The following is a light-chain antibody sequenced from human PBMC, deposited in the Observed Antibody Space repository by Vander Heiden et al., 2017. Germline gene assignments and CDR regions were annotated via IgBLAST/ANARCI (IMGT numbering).Light chain of an antibody. J-gene: IGLJ2*01. CDR2: DDS. Sequence: SYVLTQPPSVSVAPGKPAIITCGGNNIGSYSVHWYQQKPGQAPVLVVYDDSDRPSGIPEGFSGANSGNTATLTISRVEAGDEADYYCQVCDGSSVHVVFGGGTKLTVL. CDR3: QVCDGSSVHVV. V-gene: IGLV3-21*03. CDR1: NIGSYS.